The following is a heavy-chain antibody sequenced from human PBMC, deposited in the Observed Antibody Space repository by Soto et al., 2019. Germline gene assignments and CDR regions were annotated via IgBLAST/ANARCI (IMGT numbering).Heavy chain of an antibody. V-gene: IGHV3-30-3*01. J-gene: IGHJ4*02. Sequence: GGSLRLSCAGSGLIFSSYTMHWVRQAPGKGLEWVGVITYDGSNQYYADSVKGRFTISRDNSRNMLFLQMNSLRPDDTAVYYCARAPSGSYPEFDYWGQGTLVTVSS. CDR2: ITYDGSNQ. D-gene: IGHD1-26*01. CDR1: GLIFSSYT. CDR3: ARAPSGSYPEFDY.